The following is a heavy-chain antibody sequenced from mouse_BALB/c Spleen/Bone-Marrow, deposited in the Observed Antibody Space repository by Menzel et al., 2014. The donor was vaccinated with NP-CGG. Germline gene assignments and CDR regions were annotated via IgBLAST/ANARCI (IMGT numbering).Heavy chain of an antibody. J-gene: IGHJ3*01. CDR2: IDPENGDT. V-gene: IGHV14-4*02. CDR3: NGGYYEAWFAY. CDR1: GFNIKDYY. D-gene: IGHD2-3*01. Sequence: EVKVEESGAELVRSGASVKLSCTASGFNIKDYYMHWVKQRPERGLEWIGWIDPENGDTEYAPKFQGKATMTADTSSNTAFLQLSSLTSEDTAVYYCNGGYYEAWFAYWGQGTLVTVSA.